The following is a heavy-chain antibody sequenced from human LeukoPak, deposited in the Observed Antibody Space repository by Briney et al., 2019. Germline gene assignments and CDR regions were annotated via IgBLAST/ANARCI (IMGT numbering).Heavy chain of an antibody. Sequence: GASVTVSFKSSGYTFTTYLIHWVRQAPGQGLEWMGELHPVTGGTNYAQKFQGRVTMTRDTSTSTVYLELSSLTSEDTAVYFCARDPANGRPDAYDIWGQGTRVTVS. V-gene: IGHV1-46*01. D-gene: IGHD1-26*01. CDR1: GYTFTTYL. J-gene: IGHJ3*02. CDR3: ARDPANGRPDAYDI. CDR2: LHPVTGGT.